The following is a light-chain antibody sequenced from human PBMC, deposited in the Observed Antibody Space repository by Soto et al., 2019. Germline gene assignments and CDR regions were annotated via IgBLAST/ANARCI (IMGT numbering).Light chain of an antibody. CDR3: CSHAGTYTYV. CDR2: DVT. J-gene: IGLJ1*01. V-gene: IGLV2-11*01. CDR1: SSDVGGYNY. Sequence: QSVLTQPRSVSGSPGQSLTISCTGTSSDVGGYNYVSWYQQYPGQVPKLMIYDVTKRPSGVPDRFSDSKSGNTASLTISGLQAEDEADYYCCSHAGTYTYVFGTGTKLTVL.